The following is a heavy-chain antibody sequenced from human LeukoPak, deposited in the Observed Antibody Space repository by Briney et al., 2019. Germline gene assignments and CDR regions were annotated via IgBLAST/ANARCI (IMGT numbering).Heavy chain of an antibody. CDR2: IYYSGST. V-gene: IGHV4-39*01. CDR3: ASALWFGELELDP. J-gene: IGHJ5*02. Sequence: SETLSLTCTVSGGSISSSSYFWGWIRQPPGTGLEWLGSIYYSGSTYYNPSLKSRVTICVDMSKNQFSMQQSSVTAADTAVYYCASALWFGELELDPWGQGTLVTVSS. CDR1: GGSISSSSYF. D-gene: IGHD3-10*01.